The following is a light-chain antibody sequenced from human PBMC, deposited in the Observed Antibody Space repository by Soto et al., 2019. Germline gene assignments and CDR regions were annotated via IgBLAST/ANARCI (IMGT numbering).Light chain of an antibody. V-gene: IGKV3-11*01. CDR2: DAS. Sequence: EIVLTQSPATLSLSPGERATLSCRASQSVNIYLAWYQQKPGQAPRLLIYDASNRATGIPARFSGSGSGTDFTLTISSLEPEGIAVYYCQQSSNWRVTFGGGTKVDIK. CDR1: QSVNIY. J-gene: IGKJ4*01. CDR3: QQSSNWRVT.